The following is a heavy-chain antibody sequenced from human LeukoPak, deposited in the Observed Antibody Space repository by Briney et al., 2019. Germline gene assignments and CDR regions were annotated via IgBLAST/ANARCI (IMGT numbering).Heavy chain of an antibody. CDR2: IIPILGIA. D-gene: IGHD1-26*01. Sequence: SVKVSCKASGGTFSSYAISWVRQAPGQGLEWMGRIIPILGIANYAQKFQGRVTITADKSTSTAYMELSSLRSEDTAVYYCARVGGYYYYGMDVWGQGTTVTVSS. V-gene: IGHV1-69*04. J-gene: IGHJ6*02. CDR3: ARVGGYYYYGMDV. CDR1: GGTFSSYA.